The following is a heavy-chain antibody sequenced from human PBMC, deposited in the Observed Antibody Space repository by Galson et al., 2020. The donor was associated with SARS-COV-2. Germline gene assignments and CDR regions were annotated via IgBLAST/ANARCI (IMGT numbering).Heavy chain of an antibody. Sequence: ASETLSLTCGVSGSSISSDYYWGWIRQPPGKGLEWIGTIHRRGSTYYNPSLKSRLTISMDTSMNHFSLNLKSVTAADTAVYYCARAPPLTYHFDPWGQGTLVTVSS. CDR1: GSSISSDYY. V-gene: IGHV4-38-2*01. CDR3: ARAPPLTYHFDP. D-gene: IGHD3-9*01. J-gene: IGHJ5*02. CDR2: IHRRGST.